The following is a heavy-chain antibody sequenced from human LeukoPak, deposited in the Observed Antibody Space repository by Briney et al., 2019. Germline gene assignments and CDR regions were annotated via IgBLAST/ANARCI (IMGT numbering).Heavy chain of an antibody. D-gene: IGHD2-2*01. J-gene: IGHJ3*02. CDR3: AKILGYCSSTSCSDAFDI. Sequence: GGSLRLSCAASGFTFSSYSMNWVRQAPGKGLEWVSSISSSSSYIYYADSVKGRFTISRDNAQNSLYLQMNSLRAEDTAVYYCAKILGYCSSTSCSDAFDIWGQGTMVTVSS. V-gene: IGHV3-21*01. CDR1: GFTFSSYS. CDR2: ISSSSSYI.